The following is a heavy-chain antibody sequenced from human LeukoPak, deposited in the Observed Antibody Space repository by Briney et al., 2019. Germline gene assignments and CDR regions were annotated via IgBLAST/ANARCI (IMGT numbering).Heavy chain of an antibody. CDR1: GYTFTSYG. CDR3: ARRKYFDWLSDNWFDP. Sequence: GASVKVSCKASGYTFTSYGISWVRQAPGQGLEWMGWISAYNGNTNYAQKLQGRVTMTTDTSTSTAYMVLRSLRSDDTAVYYCARRKYFDWLSDNWFDPWGQGTLVTVSS. CDR2: ISAYNGNT. D-gene: IGHD3-9*01. J-gene: IGHJ5*02. V-gene: IGHV1-18*01.